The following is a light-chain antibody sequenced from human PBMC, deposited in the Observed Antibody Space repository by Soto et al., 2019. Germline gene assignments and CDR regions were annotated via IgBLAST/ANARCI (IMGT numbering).Light chain of an antibody. Sequence: DIQMTQSPSTLSASVGDRVTLTCRDSQSFSTWLAWYQQKRGKAPKLLIYKASSLESGVPSRFSGSGSGTEFTLTINNLQPDDFATSYCQQYNSFPWTFGQGTKVDIK. CDR3: QQYNSFPWT. J-gene: IGKJ1*01. CDR1: QSFSTW. V-gene: IGKV1-5*03. CDR2: KAS.